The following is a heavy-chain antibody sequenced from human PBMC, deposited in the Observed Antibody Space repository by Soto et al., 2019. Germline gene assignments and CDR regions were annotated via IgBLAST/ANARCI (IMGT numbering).Heavy chain of an antibody. CDR2: ISAYNGNT. J-gene: IGHJ6*02. D-gene: IGHD2-15*01. Sequence: VKVSCKASGYTFTGYYMHWVGQAPGQGLEWMGWISAYNGNTNYAQKLQGRVTMTTDTSTSTAYMELRSLRSDDTAVYYCAGYCSGGSCYSNGYYYYYGMYVWGQGTTVTVSS. V-gene: IGHV1-18*04. CDR3: AGYCSGGSCYSNGYYYYYGMYV. CDR1: GYTFTGYY.